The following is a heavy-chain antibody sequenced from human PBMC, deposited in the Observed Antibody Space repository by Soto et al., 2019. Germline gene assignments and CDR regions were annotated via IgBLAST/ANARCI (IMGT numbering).Heavy chain of an antibody. V-gene: IGHV3-23*01. CDR1: GFTFENYA. CDR3: AILHSSSGWHAPRYYYYGMDV. CDR2: ISGSGGTT. J-gene: IGHJ6*02. Sequence: PGGSRRLSCGASGFTFENYAMSGVVQAPGKGLEWVSAISGSGGTTYYSDSVKGRFTISRDNSKNTLYLQMNSLRAEDTAAYYCAILHSSSGWHAPRYYYYGMDVWGQGTTVTVSS. D-gene: IGHD6-19*01.